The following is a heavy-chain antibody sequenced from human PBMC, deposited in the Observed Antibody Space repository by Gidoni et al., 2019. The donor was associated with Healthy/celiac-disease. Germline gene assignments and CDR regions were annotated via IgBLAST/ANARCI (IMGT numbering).Heavy chain of an antibody. J-gene: IGHJ6*02. D-gene: IGHD3-10*01. Sequence: QVQLQESVPGLVKPSETLSLTCTVSGGSISSYYWSWIRQPAGTGLEWIGRSYTSESTNYNPSLKSRVTMSVDTSKNQFSLKLSSVTAADTAVYYCAREGSGSYRLYYYYGMDVWGQGTTVTVSS. CDR3: AREGSGSYRLYYYYGMDV. CDR1: GGSISSYY. V-gene: IGHV4-4*07. CDR2: SYTSEST.